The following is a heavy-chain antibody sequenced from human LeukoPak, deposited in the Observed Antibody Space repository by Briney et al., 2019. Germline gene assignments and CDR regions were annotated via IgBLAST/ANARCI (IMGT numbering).Heavy chain of an antibody. V-gene: IGHV3-21*01. CDR1: GFTLSSYE. CDR3: ARDYETMVTVFDY. Sequence: PGGSLRLSCTVSGFTLSSYEMSWIRQAPGKGLEWVSSISSSSSYIYYADSVKGRFTISRDNAKNSLYLQMNSLRAEDTAVYYCARDYETMVTVFDYWGQGTLVTVSS. J-gene: IGHJ4*02. D-gene: IGHD5-18*01. CDR2: ISSSSSYI.